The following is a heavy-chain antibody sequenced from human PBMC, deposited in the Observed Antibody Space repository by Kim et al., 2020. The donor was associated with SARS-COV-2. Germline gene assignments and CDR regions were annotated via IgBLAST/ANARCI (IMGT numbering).Heavy chain of an antibody. D-gene: IGHD3-10*01. J-gene: IGHJ6*02. CDR2: IIPIFGTA. CDR3: ARGSGSYQSYYYYYGMDV. V-gene: IGHV1-69*13. Sequence: SVMVSCKASGGTFSSYAISWVRQAPGQGLEWMGGIIPIFGTANYAQKFQGRVTITADESTSTAYMELSSLRSEDTAVYYCARGSGSYQSYYYYYGMDVWGQGTTVTVSS. CDR1: GGTFSSYA.